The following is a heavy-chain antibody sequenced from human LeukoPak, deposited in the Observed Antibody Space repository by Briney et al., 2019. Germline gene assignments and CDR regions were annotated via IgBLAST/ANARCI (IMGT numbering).Heavy chain of an antibody. CDR3: AKDRLAMVGGVDY. V-gene: IGHV3-23*01. J-gene: IGHJ4*02. D-gene: IGHD3-10*01. CDR2: ISSSGGST. Sequence: GGSPRLSCAASGFTFSTYAMNWVRQAPGKGLEWVSAISSSGGSTYYADSVKGRFTISRDNSKNTVYLQMNSLRAEDTAVYYCAKDRLAMVGGVDYWGQGTLVTVSS. CDR1: GFTFSTYA.